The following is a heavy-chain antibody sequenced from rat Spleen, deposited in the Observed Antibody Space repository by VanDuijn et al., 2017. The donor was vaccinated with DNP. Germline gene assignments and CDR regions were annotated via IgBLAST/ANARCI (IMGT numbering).Heavy chain of an antibody. CDR1: GYSITSNY. J-gene: IGHJ1*01. D-gene: IGHD1-12*02. V-gene: IGHV3-1*01. CDR3: ARGDGSYYGSIDF. Sequence: EVQLQESGPGLVKPSQSLSLTCSVTGYSITSNYWGWIRKFPGNKMEWMGYIRYSGNTGYNPSLKSRISITRDTSKNQFFLQLNSVTAEDTATYYCARGDGSYYGSIDFWGPGTMVTVSS. CDR2: IRYSGNT.